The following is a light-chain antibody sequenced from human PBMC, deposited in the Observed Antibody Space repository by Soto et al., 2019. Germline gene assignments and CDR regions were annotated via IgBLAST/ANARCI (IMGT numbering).Light chain of an antibody. CDR1: QDIRSE. Sequence: IQMTQSPSSLSASVGDRVTFTCRASQDIRSELSWFQQKPGRPPKLLIYGASILHSGVPSRFSGSGSGTDFTLTNDSLESEDFATYYCLQDNNYPRTFGPGTKVEVK. V-gene: IGKV1-6*01. CDR3: LQDNNYPRT. CDR2: GAS. J-gene: IGKJ3*01.